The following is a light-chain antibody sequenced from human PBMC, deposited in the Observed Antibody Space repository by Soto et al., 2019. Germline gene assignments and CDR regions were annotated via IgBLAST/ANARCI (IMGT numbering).Light chain of an antibody. CDR1: QSVSSSY. CDR3: QQYGSSSWT. J-gene: IGKJ1*01. CDR2: GAS. V-gene: IGKV3-20*01. Sequence: EIVLTQSPGTLSLSPGERATLSCRASQSVSSSYLAWYQQKPGQAPRLLIYGASSRATGIPDRFSGSGSETDFSLTLSRLEPEDFGVYYCQQYGSSSWTVGQGTKVEIK.